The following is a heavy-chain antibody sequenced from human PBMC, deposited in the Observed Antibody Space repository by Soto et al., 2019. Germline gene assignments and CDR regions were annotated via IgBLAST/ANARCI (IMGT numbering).Heavy chain of an antibody. J-gene: IGHJ6*03. CDR3: TTAFDFWSGYFSPTYYMDV. CDR1: GFIFSNAW. Sequence: GSLRVSCAASGFIFSNAWMSWGRQAPGKGLEWVGRIKSKTDGGTTDYAAPVKGRFTISRDDSKNTLYLQMNSLKTEDTAVYYCTTAFDFWSGYFSPTYYMDVWGKGTTVTVSS. D-gene: IGHD3-3*01. CDR2: IKSKTDGGTT. V-gene: IGHV3-15*01.